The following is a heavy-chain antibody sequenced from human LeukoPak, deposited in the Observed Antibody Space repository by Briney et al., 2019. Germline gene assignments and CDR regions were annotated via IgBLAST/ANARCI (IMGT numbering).Heavy chain of an antibody. J-gene: IGHJ6*03. CDR1: GDSISYYY. V-gene: IGHV4-4*07. CDR3: ARVRTPYYYYYYMDV. Sequence: PSETLSLTCTVSGDSISYYYWSLIRQPAGKGLEWIGRISTSGTTNYNPSLKSRVTISVDTSKNQFSLKLSSVTAADTAVYYCARVRTPYYYYYYMDVWGKGTTVTVSS. CDR2: ISTSGTT.